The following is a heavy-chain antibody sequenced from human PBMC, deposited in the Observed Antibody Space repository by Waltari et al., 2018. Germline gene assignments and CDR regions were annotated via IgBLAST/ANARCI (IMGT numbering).Heavy chain of an antibody. J-gene: IGHJ6*02. CDR1: GFPFSTYP. CDR2: MTASGLM. Sequence: EMQLLESGGALVQPGGSLRLSCAASGFPFSTYPMNWVRQAPGTGLEWVAVMTASGLMDYGDSVKGRFIISRDNSKNTLYLEMYRLRVEDTARYYCAKDEGARLAPTFGMDAWGQGTTVIVSS. V-gene: IGHV3-23*01. D-gene: IGHD6-6*01. CDR3: AKDEGARLAPTFGMDA.